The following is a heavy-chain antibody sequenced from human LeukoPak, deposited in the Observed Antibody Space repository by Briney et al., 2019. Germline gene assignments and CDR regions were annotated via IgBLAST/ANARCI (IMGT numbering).Heavy chain of an antibody. D-gene: IGHD2-2*01. CDR2: IYYSGST. CDR3: ARGFYQHDH. CDR1: GGSISSGSYY. Sequence: SETLSLTCIVSGGSISSGSYYWGWIRQPPGQGLEWIGTIYYSGSTYYNPSLKSRVTLSVDTSKNQFSLKLSSVTAADTAVYYCARGFYQHDHWGQGTLVTVSS. V-gene: IGHV4-39*07. J-gene: IGHJ4*02.